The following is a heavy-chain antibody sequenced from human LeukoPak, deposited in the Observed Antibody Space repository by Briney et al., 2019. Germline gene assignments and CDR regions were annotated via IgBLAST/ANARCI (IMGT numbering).Heavy chain of an antibody. Sequence: SETLSLTCAVSGGGSFSDYYWRWIRQPPGKELEWIGEINHSGSTNYNPSLKSRVTISVDTSKNQFSLKLSSVTAADTAVYYCARGYCSSTSCYRSDYWGQGTLVTVSS. D-gene: IGHD2-2*02. J-gene: IGHJ4*02. CDR1: GGGSFSDYY. CDR2: INHSGST. CDR3: ARGYCSSTSCYRSDY. V-gene: IGHV4-34*01.